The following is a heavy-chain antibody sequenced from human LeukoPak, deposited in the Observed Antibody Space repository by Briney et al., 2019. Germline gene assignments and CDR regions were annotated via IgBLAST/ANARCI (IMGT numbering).Heavy chain of an antibody. CDR1: GGSISSGGYS. V-gene: IGHV4-30-2*01. J-gene: IGHJ5*02. D-gene: IGHD6-19*01. CDR2: IYHSGST. CDR3: ARTEAVAVAAVMDP. Sequence: SETLSLTCAVSGGSISSGGYSWSWIRQPPGKGLEWIGYIYHSGSTYYNPSLKSRVTISVDRSKNQFSLKLSSVTAADTAVYYCARTEAVAVAAVMDPWGQGTLVTVSS.